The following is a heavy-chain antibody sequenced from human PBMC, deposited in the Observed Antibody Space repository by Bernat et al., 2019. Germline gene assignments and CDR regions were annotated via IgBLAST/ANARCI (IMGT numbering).Heavy chain of an antibody. CDR3: ATVWGARDYFDY. CDR2: FDPEDGDT. V-gene: IGHV1-24*01. D-gene: IGHD3-16*01. CDR1: GYTLTELS. J-gene: IGHJ4*02. Sequence: QVQLVQSGAEVKKPGASVKVSCKVSGYTLTELSMHWVRQAPGKGLEWMGGFDPEDGDTIYAQKFQRTVPMTEDSSTSTAYMELSSLRSEDPAVYYCATVWGARDYFDYWGQGTLVTVSS.